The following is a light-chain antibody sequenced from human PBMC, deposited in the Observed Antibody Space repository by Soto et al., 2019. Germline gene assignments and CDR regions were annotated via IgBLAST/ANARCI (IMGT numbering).Light chain of an antibody. CDR2: GNI. Sequence: QSVLTQPPSVSGAPGQRVTISCTGSSSNIGAGYDIHWYQQLPGTAPKLLIYGNINRPSGVPDRFSGSKSGTSASLAITGLQAEDEADDYCQSYDSSLSGSVVFGGGTKVTVL. CDR1: SSNIGAGYD. J-gene: IGLJ2*01. CDR3: QSYDSSLSGSVV. V-gene: IGLV1-40*01.